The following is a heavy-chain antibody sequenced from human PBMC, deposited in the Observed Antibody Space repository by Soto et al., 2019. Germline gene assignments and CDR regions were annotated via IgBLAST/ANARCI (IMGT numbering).Heavy chain of an antibody. CDR3: AKDKTYYDFWSGYHDAFDI. V-gene: IGHV3-23*01. CDR2: ISGSGGST. CDR1: GFTFSSYA. J-gene: IGHJ3*02. D-gene: IGHD3-3*01. Sequence: GGSLRLSCAASGFTFSSYAMSWVRQAPGKGLEWVSAISGSGGSTYYADSVKGRFTISRDNSKNTLYLQMNSLRAEDTAVYYCAKDKTYYDFWSGYHDAFDIWGQGTMVTVSS.